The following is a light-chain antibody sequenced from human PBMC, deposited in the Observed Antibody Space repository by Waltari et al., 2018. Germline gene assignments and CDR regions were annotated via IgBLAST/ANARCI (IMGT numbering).Light chain of an antibody. CDR1: RGGTRS. CDR3: QHYVSFPET. Sequence: RGGTRSLAWYQQNRAEASRLIIYGSSSRATGTPDRFSGGGSGKDFSITISRLEHEDAAMYYCQHYVSFPETFGQGTKVEIK. J-gene: IGKJ1*01. V-gene: IGKV3-20*01. CDR2: GSS.